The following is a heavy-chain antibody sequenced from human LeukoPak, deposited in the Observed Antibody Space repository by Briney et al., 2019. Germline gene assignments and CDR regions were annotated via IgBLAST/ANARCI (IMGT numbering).Heavy chain of an antibody. CDR1: GGSFSDYY. CDR3: AREGATVAGKTSLDY. D-gene: IGHD6-19*01. J-gene: IGHJ4*02. V-gene: IGHV4-34*01. CDR2: INHSGST. Sequence: SETLSLTCAVYGGSFSDYYWTWLRQSPGKGLEWMGEINHSGSTNYNPSLKSRVVMSIDTSKTQFSLKLTSVTAADTGVYYCAREGATVAGKTSLDYWGQGTPVTVSS.